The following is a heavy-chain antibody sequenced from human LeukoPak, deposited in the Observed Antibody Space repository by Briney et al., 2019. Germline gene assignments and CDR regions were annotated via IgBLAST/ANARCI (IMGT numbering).Heavy chain of an antibody. CDR3: ARVYDTTGYFSY. CDR2: IDTNTGNP. CDR1: GYTFTNYT. V-gene: IGHV7-4-1*02. J-gene: IGHJ4*02. D-gene: IGHD3-22*01. Sequence: GASVKVSCKASGYTFTNYTLNWVRQAPGQGLEWMGWIDTNTGNPTYAQGFIGRFVFSLDTSVTTAYLQISSLKAEDTAVYYCARVYDTTGYFSYGAQETLVAVSS.